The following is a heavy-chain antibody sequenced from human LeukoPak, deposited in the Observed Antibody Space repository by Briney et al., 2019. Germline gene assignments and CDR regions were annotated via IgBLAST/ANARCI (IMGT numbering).Heavy chain of an antibody. J-gene: IGHJ4*02. CDR1: DDSITMYY. CDR3: ATTTTMVTPFYY. Sequence: SETLSLTCSVSDDSITMYYWTWIRQPPGKGLEWIGYVDHTGSTNFNPSLNGRVSISRDTTKNLFSLRLRSVTAADTAVYYCATTTTMVTPFYYWGQGTLVTVSS. D-gene: IGHD4-23*01. CDR2: VDHTGST. V-gene: IGHV4-59*01.